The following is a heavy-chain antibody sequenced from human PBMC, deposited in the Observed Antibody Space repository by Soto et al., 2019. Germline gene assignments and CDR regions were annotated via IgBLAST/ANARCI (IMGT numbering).Heavy chain of an antibody. J-gene: IGHJ5*02. Sequence: SVKVSCKAPGDIFTKYVITWARQAPGQGLEWMGGIIPMFGTVNYAQRFQGRLTITADESTSTAYMELSTLSSEETAVYYCATSPRKHCRGGTRYENSFDPWGQGTLAPVSP. CDR2: IIPMFGTV. V-gene: IGHV1-69*13. CDR3: ATSPRKHCRGGTRYENSFDP. D-gene: IGHD2-15*01. CDR1: GDIFTKYV.